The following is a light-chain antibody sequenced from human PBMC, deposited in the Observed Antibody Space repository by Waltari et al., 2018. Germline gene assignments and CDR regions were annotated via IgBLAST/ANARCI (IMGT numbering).Light chain of an antibody. CDR1: QSINSY. CDR3: QQSYSTPLWT. CDR2: ASS. Sequence: DIHMTQSPSSLSASVGDRVTITCRASQSINSYLNLYQQTPGKTPKLLISASSSLQSGVPSRFSGSGSGTDFTLTISSLQPDYFATYYCQQSYSTPLWTFGQGTKVEIK. J-gene: IGKJ1*01. V-gene: IGKV1-39*01.